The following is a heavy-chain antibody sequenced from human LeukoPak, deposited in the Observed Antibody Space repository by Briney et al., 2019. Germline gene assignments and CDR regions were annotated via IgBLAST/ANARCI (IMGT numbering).Heavy chain of an antibody. V-gene: IGHV4-4*07. CDR1: GGSISSYY. CDR2: IYTSGST. D-gene: IGHD3-10*01. CDR3: ARESHYYGPEAHPDY. Sequence: SETLSLTCTVSGGSISSYYWSWIRQPAGKGLEWIGRIYTSGSTNYNPSLKSRVTMSVDTSKNQFSLKLSSVTAADTAVYYCARESHYYGPEAHPDYWGQGTLVTVSS. J-gene: IGHJ4*02.